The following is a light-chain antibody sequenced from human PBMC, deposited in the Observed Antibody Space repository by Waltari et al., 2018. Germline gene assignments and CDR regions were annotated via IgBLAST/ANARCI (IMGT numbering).Light chain of an antibody. CDR2: DVT. J-gene: IGLJ2*01. Sequence: QSALTQPASVSGSPGQSITIFCPGTSSDVGGYNYVSWYQQHPGKAPKLIIFDVTNRASGVSNRFSGSKSGNTAFLTISGLQTEDEADYYCSSYTSSSTQVFGGGTRLTVL. CDR1: SSDVGGYNY. V-gene: IGLV2-14*03. CDR3: SSYTSSSTQV.